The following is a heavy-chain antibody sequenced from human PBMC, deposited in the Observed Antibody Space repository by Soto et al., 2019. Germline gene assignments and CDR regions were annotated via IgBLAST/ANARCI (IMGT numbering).Heavy chain of an antibody. V-gene: IGHV3-33*01. J-gene: IGHJ4*02. CDR3: ARDETTPFDY. CDR1: GFSFSTYG. Sequence: GGSLRLSCAASGFSFSTYGMHWVRQAPGKGLEWVAVIWYDGSNKYYTDSVKGRFTISRDNSKNTLYLQMNSLRAEDTAVYYCARDETTPFDYWGQGTLVTVSS. D-gene: IGHD1-7*01. CDR2: IWYDGSNK.